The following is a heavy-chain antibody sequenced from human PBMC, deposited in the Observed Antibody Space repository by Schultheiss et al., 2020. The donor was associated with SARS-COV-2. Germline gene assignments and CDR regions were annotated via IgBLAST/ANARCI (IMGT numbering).Heavy chain of an antibody. CDR2: INPNSGGT. Sequence: ASVKVSCKASGYTFTGYYMHWVRQAPGQGLEWMGRINPNSGGTNYAQKFQGRVTMTRDTSISTAYMELSRLRSDDTAVYYCARGIQRYCSSTKCYGGYMDVWGKGTTVTVSS. CDR1: GYTFTGYY. J-gene: IGHJ6*03. D-gene: IGHD2-2*01. V-gene: IGHV1-2*06. CDR3: ARGIQRYCSSTKCYGGYMDV.